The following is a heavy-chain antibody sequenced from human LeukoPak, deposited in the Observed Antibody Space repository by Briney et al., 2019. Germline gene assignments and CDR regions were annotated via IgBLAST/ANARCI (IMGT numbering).Heavy chain of an antibody. V-gene: IGHV4-39*01. D-gene: IGHD1-7*01. Sequence: PSETLSLTCLVSGGTMSSSDYIWGWIRQPPGKGLAWIGKMFYSGITYYNPSLKSRVTISVDTSNNQFSLNLRSVTAADTAVYYCARLMKGGTTYDFIDHWGQGTLVSVSS. J-gene: IGHJ4*02. CDR2: MFYSGIT. CDR3: ARLMKGGTTYDFIDH. CDR1: GGTMSSSDYI.